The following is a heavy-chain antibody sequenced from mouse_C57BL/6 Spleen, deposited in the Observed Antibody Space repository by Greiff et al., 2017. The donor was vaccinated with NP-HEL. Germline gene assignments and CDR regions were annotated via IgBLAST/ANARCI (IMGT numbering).Heavy chain of an antibody. D-gene: IGHD2-3*01. Sequence: VQLKESGPELVKPGASVKISCKASGYAFSSSWMNWVKQRPGKGPEWIGRIYPGDGDTNYNGKFKGKATLTADKSSSTAYMQLSSLTSEDSAVYFCARHDGYYDAMDYWGQGTSVTVSS. CDR3: ARHDGYYDAMDY. V-gene: IGHV1-82*01. CDR2: IYPGDGDT. J-gene: IGHJ4*01. CDR1: GYAFSSSW.